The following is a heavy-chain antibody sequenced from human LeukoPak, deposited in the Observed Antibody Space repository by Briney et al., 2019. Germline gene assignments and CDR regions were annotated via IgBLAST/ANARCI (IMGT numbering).Heavy chain of an antibody. J-gene: IGHJ6*03. CDR1: EYTFSTYD. CDR2: LNPSSANT. Sequence: ASVKVSCKASEYTFSTYDINWVRQAPGQGLEWMGWLNPSSANTGYAQKFQGRVTMTRNTSTRIVYLELSSLRFEDAAIYYCAGGAPDFWNVYYMDVWGKGTTVTVSS. CDR3: AGGAPDFWNVYYMDV. V-gene: IGHV1-8*02. D-gene: IGHD3-3*01.